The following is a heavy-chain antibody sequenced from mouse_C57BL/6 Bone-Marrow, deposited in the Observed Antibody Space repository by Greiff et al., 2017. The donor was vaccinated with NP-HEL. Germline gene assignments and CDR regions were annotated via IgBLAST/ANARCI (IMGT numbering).Heavy chain of an antibody. CDR2: INPSSGYT. CDR1: GYTFTSYT. J-gene: IGHJ1*03. D-gene: IGHD1-1*01. CDR3: ARGGDGSWYFDV. Sequence: VKLVESGAELARPGASVKMSCKASGYTFTSYTMHWVNQRPGQGLEWIGYINPSSGYTKYNQKFKDKATLTADKSSSTAYMRLSSLTSEDSAVYYCARGGDGSWYFDVWGTGTTVTVSS. V-gene: IGHV1-4*01.